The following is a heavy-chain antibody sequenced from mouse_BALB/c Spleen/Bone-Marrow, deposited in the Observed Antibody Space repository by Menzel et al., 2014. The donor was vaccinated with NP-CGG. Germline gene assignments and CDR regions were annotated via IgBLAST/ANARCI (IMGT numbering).Heavy chain of an antibody. CDR1: GYSFTGYY. CDR2: INPYNGAT. CDR3: ARYDYYGSSFFDY. Sequence: EVQLQQSGPELVKPGASVKISCKASGYSFTGYYMHWVKQSHVKGLEWIGRINPYNGATSYNQNFKDKASLTVDKSSSTAYMELHSLTSEDSAVYYCARYDYYGSSFFDYWGQGTTLTVSS. D-gene: IGHD1-1*01. V-gene: IGHV1-26*01. J-gene: IGHJ2*01.